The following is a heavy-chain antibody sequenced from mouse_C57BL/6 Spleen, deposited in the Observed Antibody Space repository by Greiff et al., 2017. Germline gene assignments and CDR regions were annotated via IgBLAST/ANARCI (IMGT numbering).Heavy chain of an antibody. CDR1: GFTFSNYW. CDR2: IRLKSDNYAT. Sequence: EVKLQESGGGLVQPGGSMKLSCVASGFTFSNYWMNWVRQSPEKGLEWVAQIRLKSDNYATHYAESVKGRFTISRDDSKSSVNLQMHKLRAEDTGLYYCTLANWDWYFDVWGTGTTGTVSS. V-gene: IGHV6-3*01. D-gene: IGHD4-1*01. J-gene: IGHJ1*03. CDR3: TLANWDWYFDV.